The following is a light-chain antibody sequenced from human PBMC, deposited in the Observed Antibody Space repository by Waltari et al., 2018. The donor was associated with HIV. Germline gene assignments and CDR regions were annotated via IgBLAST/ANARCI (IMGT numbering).Light chain of an antibody. CDR1: SNDDGGYNY. J-gene: IGLJ3*02. V-gene: IGLV2-14*03. Sequence: QSALTQPASVSGSPGQSITISCTGSSNDDGGYNYVSWYQQPPGKAPRLMIYDVSTRPSGVSDRFSGSKSGDTASLTISGLQPEDEADYYCESYTSTSVWVFGGGTRLTVL. CDR2: DVS. CDR3: ESYTSTSVWV.